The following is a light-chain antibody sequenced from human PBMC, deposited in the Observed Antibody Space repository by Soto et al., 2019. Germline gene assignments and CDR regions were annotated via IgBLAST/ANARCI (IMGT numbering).Light chain of an antibody. V-gene: IGLV1-44*01. CDR1: SSNIGSNT. Sequence: QSVLTQPPSASGTPGQRVAISCSGSSSNIGSNTVNWYQQLPGTAPKLLIYSENQRPSGVPDRFSGSRSGTSASLAISGLQSEDEADYYCSSYAGSNNWVFGGGTKLTVL. CDR3: SSYAGSNNWV. J-gene: IGLJ3*02. CDR2: SEN.